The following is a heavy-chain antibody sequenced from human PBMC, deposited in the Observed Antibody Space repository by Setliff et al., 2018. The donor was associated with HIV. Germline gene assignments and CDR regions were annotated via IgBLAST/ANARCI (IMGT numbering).Heavy chain of an antibody. CDR2: IYQTGST. V-gene: IGHV4-38-2*02. D-gene: IGHD6-19*01. J-gene: IGHJ4*02. CDR3: ARAGYSTGWYTQFDY. CDR1: GYSISSGYY. Sequence: SETLSLTCSVSGYSISSGYYWGWIRQPPGKGLEWIGSIYQTGSTNYNPSLKSRVTVSLDMSNNQFSLKVTSMTAADTAVYYCARAGYSTGWYTQFDYWGQGALVTVSS.